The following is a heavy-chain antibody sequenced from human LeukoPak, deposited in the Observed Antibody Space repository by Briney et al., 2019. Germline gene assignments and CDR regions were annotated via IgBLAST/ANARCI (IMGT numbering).Heavy chain of an antibody. D-gene: IGHD2-15*01. V-gene: IGHV1-69*13. Sequence: ASVKVSCKASGGTFSSYAISWVRQAPGQGVEWMGGIIPIFGTANYAQKFQGRVTITADESTSTAYMELSSLRSEDTAVYYCALVVAANYGMDVWGKGTTVTVSS. CDR1: GGTFSSYA. J-gene: IGHJ6*04. CDR2: IIPIFGTA. CDR3: ALVVAANYGMDV.